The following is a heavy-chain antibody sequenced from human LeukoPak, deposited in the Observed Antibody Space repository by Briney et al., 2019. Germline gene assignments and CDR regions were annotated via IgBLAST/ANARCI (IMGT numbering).Heavy chain of an antibody. CDR2: TYYRSKWYK. V-gene: IGHV6-1*01. CDR3: ARGPSYFQH. CDR1: GDSVSSNSAT. J-gene: IGHJ1*01. Sequence: SQTLSLTCGISGDSVSSNSATWNWIRQSPSRGLEWLGRTYYRSKWYKYYAVSVKGRITINPDTSKNQFSLQLNSMTPEDTAVYYCARGPSYFQHWGQGTLVTVSS.